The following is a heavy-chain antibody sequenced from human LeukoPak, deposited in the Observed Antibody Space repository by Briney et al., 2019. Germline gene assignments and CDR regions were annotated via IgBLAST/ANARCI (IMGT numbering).Heavy chain of an antibody. J-gene: IGHJ4*02. D-gene: IGHD4-17*01. CDR3: ARDSPTVTTGGYFDY. Sequence: PGGSLRLSRAASGFTFSSYSMNWVRQAPGKGLEWVSSISSSSSYIYYADSVKGRFTISRDNAKNSLYLQMNSLRAEDTAVYYCARDSPTVTTGGYFDYWGQGTLVTVSS. V-gene: IGHV3-21*01. CDR1: GFTFSSYS. CDR2: ISSSSSYI.